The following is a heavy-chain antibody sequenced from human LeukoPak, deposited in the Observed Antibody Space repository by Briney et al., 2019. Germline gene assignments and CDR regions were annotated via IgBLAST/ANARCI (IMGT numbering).Heavy chain of an antibody. J-gene: IGHJ1*01. CDR2: ISGSGGST. CDR3: ARAPHSSSWHKRGHYFQH. CDR1: GFTFSSYA. D-gene: IGHD6-13*01. Sequence: GGSLRLSCAASGFTFSSYAMSWVRQAPGKGLEWVSAISGSGGSTYYADSVKGRFTISRDNAKNSLYLQMNSLRAEDTAVYYCARAPHSSSWHKRGHYFQHWGQGTLVTVSS. V-gene: IGHV3-23*01.